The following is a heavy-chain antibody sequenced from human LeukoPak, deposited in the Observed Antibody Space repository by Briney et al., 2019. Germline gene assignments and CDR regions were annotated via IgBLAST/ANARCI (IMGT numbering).Heavy chain of an antibody. CDR3: ARHSSGWIYYFDY. CDR2: IYYSGST. V-gene: IGHV4-39*01. CDR1: GGSISSSDYY. D-gene: IGHD6-19*01. J-gene: IGHJ4*02. Sequence: PSETLSLTCTVSGGSISSSDYYWGCIRQPPGKGLEWIGSIYYSGSTHYNPSLKSRVTISVDTSKNQFSLKLNSVTAADTALYYCARHSSGWIYYFDYWGQGTLVTVSS.